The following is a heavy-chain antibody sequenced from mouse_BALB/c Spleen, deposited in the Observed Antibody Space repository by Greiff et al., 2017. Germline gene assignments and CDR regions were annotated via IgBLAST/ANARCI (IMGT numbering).Heavy chain of an antibody. J-gene: IGHJ1*01. CDR3: ARYHYYDGSSYWYFDV. V-gene: IGHV5-6-5*01. CDR2: ISSGGST. Sequence: VMLVESGGGLVKPGGSLKLSCAASGFTFSSYALSWVRQTPEKRLEWVASISSGGSTYYPDSVKGRFTISRDNARNILYLQMSSLRSEDTAMYYCARYHYYDGSSYWYFDVWGAGTTVTVSS. D-gene: IGHD1-1*01. CDR1: GFTFSSYA.